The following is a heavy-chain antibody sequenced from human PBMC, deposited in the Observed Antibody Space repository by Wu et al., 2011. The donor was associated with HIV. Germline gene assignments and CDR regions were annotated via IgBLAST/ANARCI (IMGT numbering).Heavy chain of an antibody. CDR2: INTYNDNT. CDR3: ARGPWIGATQNDAFDI. Sequence: QVQLVQSGAEVKKPGASVRVSCKTSGYTFTNYDITWVRQAPGQGLEWMGWINTYNDNTNYAQKLQGRVTMTTDTSTSTAYMEMRTLRSDDTAVYYCARGPWIGATQNDAFDIWGQGTMVTV. CDR1: GYTFTNYD. J-gene: IGHJ3*02. V-gene: IGHV1-18*01. D-gene: IGHD1-26*01.